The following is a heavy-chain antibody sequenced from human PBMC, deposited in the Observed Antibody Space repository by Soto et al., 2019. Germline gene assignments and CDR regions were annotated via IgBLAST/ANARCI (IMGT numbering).Heavy chain of an antibody. D-gene: IGHD3-10*01. V-gene: IGHV4-31*03. Sequence: QVQLQESGPGLVKPSETLSLTCTVSGDSITSGGYYWTWIRQHPGTGLEWIGFIHYSDGTYYNPSLKSRAAISVDTSKKQFSLKLSSRTAADTAVYYCAREVYGSVSARPAGFGPWGQGTLVTVSS. CDR3: AREVYGSVSARPAGFGP. CDR1: GDSITSGGYY. J-gene: IGHJ5*02. CDR2: IHYSDGT.